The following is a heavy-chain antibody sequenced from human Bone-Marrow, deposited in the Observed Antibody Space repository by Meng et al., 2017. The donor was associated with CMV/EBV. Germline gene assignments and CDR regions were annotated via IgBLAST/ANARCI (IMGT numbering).Heavy chain of an antibody. V-gene: IGHV3-23*01. CDR3: AKEDITIFGVAPIDY. Sequence: GESLKISCAASAFTFSNYAMHWVRQAPGKGLEWVSGISGSGGSTYYADSVKGRFTISRDNSKNTLYLQMNSLRADDTAVYYCAKEDITIFGVAPIDYWGQGTLVTVSS. D-gene: IGHD3-3*01. CDR1: AFTFSNYA. J-gene: IGHJ4*02. CDR2: ISGSGGST.